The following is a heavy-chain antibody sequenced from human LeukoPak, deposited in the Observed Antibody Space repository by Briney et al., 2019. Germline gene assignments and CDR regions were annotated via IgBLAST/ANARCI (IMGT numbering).Heavy chain of an antibody. CDR2: INHSGST. V-gene: IGHV4-34*01. CDR3: ARGPYYDILTGYYDAFDI. D-gene: IGHD3-9*01. Sequence: SETLSLTCAVYGGSFSGYYWSWIRQPPGKGLEGIGEINHSGSTNYNPSLKSRVTISVDTSKNQFSLKLSSVTAADTAVYYCARGPYYDILTGYYDAFDIWGQGTMVTVSS. J-gene: IGHJ3*02. CDR1: GGSFSGYY.